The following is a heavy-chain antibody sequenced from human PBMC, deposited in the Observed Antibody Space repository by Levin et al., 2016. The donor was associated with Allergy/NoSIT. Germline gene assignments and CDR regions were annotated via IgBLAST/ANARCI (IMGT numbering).Heavy chain of an antibody. Sequence: GSLRLSCTVSGGSISSYYWSWIRQPPGKGLEWIGYIYYSGSTNYNPSLKSRVTISVDTSKNQFSLKLSSVTAADTAVYYCASSNGYSSGWHFDYWGQGTLVTVSS. J-gene: IGHJ4*02. V-gene: IGHV4-59*13. CDR3: ASSNGYSSGWHFDY. D-gene: IGHD6-19*01. CDR2: IYYSGST. CDR1: GGSISSYY.